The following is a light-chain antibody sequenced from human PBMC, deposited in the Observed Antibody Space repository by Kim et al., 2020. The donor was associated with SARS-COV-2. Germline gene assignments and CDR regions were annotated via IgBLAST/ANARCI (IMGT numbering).Light chain of an antibody. V-gene: IGLV2-11*01. CDR1: SIHVGSYTY. Sequence: PLQSFTSSSTGPSIHVGSYTYVSWYQPHPGKAPKLIIYDVPKRPSGVPDRFSGSKSGNTASLTISGLQAEDEADYYCCSYAGSVVFGGGTQLTVL. CDR2: DVP. J-gene: IGLJ2*01. CDR3: CSYAGSVV.